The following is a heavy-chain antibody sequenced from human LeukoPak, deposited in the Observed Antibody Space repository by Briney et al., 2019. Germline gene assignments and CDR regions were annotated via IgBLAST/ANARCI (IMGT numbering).Heavy chain of an antibody. D-gene: IGHD3-10*01. Sequence: PGGSLRLSCAASEFSFSSHSMNWVRQAPGKGLEWVSTINSSGDYTCYADSVKGRFTISRDNAKNSLYLQMNSLRAEDTAVYYCAKTRDYYGSGSYEYYFDYWGQGTLVTVSS. CDR1: EFSFSSHS. CDR2: INSSGDYT. V-gene: IGHV3-21*04. J-gene: IGHJ4*02. CDR3: AKTRDYYGSGSYEYYFDY.